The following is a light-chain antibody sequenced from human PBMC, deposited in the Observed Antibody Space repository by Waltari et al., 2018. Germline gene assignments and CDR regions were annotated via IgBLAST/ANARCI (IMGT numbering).Light chain of an antibody. Sequence: QSVLTQPPSVSAAPGQKVSTSCSGSTPNIGNNYVSWYQQFPGTAPKLLIYEDYRRPSGIPDRFSGSKSGASATLDITGLQTGDEADYYCGTWDSSLGVGVLGGGTRVTVL. V-gene: IGLV1-51*01. CDR1: TPNIGNNY. CDR2: EDY. J-gene: IGLJ3*02. CDR3: GTWDSSLGVGV.